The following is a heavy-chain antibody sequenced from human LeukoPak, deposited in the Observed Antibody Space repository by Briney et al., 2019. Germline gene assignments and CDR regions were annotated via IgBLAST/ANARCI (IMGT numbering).Heavy chain of an antibody. CDR3: ARGCVSSSTWYSTYYYYCYMDV. V-gene: IGHV4-59*01. CDR1: DDSITSYY. D-gene: IGHD6-13*01. Sequence: SETLSLTCTVSDDSITSYYWTWIRQPPGKGLEWVGYIDHTRITNYSPSLNSRVTISRDTSKTHFSLELSSATAADTAVYFCARGCVSSSTWYSTYYYYCYMDVWGKGTTVTVSS. CDR2: IDHTRIT. J-gene: IGHJ6*03.